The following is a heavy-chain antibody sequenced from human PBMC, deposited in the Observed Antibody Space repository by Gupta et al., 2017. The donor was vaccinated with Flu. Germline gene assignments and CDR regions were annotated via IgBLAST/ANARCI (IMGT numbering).Heavy chain of an antibody. CDR2: IYYAGDV. J-gene: IGHJ4*01. D-gene: IGHD1/OR15-1a*01. Sequence: QVQLQESGPGLVKPSDTLSLTCTVSGDSMKSYYWNWIRQPPGKGLEWIGHIYYAGDVNYNLSLSSRITISIDTSNNQFSLKLNSVTAADTAVYYCGRSANKGWTAPFDDWGQGTLVTVSS. CDR1: GDSMKSYY. V-gene: IGHV4-59*08. CDR3: GRSANKGWTAPFDD.